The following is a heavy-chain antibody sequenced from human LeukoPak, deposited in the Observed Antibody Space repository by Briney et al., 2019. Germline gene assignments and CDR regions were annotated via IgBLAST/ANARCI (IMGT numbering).Heavy chain of an antibody. V-gene: IGHV4-59*01. CDR3: ARDRSYYMDV. CDR2: IYYSGST. CDR1: GGSISSYY. J-gene: IGHJ6*03. Sequence: SETLSLTCTVSGGSISSYYWSWIRQPPGKGLEWIGYIYYSGSTNYNPSLKSRVTISEDTSKSQFSLKLSSVTAADTAVYYCARDRSYYMDVWGKGTTVTISS.